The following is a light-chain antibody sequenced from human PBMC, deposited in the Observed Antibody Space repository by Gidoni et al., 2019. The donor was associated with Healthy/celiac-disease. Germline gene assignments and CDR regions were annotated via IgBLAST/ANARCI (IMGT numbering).Light chain of an antibody. V-gene: IGKV3-15*01. CDR1: QSVSSN. Sequence: EIVMTQSPATLSVSPGERATLSCRASQSVSSNLAWYQQKPGQAPRLLIYGASTRATGIPARFSGSGSGTEFTLTISSLQSEDFAVYYCQQYNNWPPYTVXQXTKLXIK. CDR2: GAS. CDR3: QQYNNWPPYT. J-gene: IGKJ2*01.